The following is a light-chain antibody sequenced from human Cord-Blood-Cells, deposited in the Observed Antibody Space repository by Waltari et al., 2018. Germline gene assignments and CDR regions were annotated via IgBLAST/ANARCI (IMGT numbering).Light chain of an antibody. CDR3: SSYTSSSTLYV. Sequence: HSAPTHPAPAPRPPGQSIPISSTGTSTAVGGYNCVSSYQQHPRNAPRLMIYEVSNRPSGVSNRFSGSKSGNTASLTISGLQAEDEADYYCSSYTSSSTLYVFGTGTKVTVL. CDR1: STAVGGYNC. V-gene: IGLV2-14*01. CDR2: EVS. J-gene: IGLJ1*01.